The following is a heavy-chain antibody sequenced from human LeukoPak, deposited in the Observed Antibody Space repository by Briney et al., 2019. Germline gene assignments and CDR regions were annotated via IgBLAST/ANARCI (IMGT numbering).Heavy chain of an antibody. CDR2: IYYSGST. CDR1: GGSISSYY. CDR3: ARVGGMTTINNAAFDI. J-gene: IGHJ3*02. D-gene: IGHD5-24*01. V-gene: IGHV4-59*01. Sequence: SETLSLTCTVSGGSISSYYWSWIRQPPGKGLEWIGYIYYSGSTNYNPSLKSRVTISVDTSKNQFSLKLSSVTAADTAVYYCARVGGMTTINNAAFDIWGQGTMVTVSS.